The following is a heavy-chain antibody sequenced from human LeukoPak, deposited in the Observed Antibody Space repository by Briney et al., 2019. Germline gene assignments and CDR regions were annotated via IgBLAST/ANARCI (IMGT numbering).Heavy chain of an antibody. CDR1: GFTFDDYA. CDR2: ISWNSGSI. J-gene: IGHJ4*02. D-gene: IGHD2-2*01. CDR3: AKDACSSTTCSFDY. Sequence: GRSLRLSCTASGFTFDDYAVHWVRQAPGKGLEWVSGISWNSGSIDYADSVKGRFTISRDNAKNSLYLQMNSLRAEDTALYYCAKDACSSTTCSFDYWGQGTLVTVSS. V-gene: IGHV3-9*01.